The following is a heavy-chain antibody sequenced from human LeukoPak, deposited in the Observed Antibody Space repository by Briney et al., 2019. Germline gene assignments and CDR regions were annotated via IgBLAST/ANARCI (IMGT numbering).Heavy chain of an antibody. Sequence: GASVKVSFKASGYTFTTYGISWVRQAPGQGLEWMGWINTYNGNANSAQKFLDRVTMTRDTSTSTAYMDLRRLRSDDTAVYYCARDCNSGNCYSDSWGQGTLVTVSS. CDR2: INTYNGNA. CDR3: ARDCNSGNCYSDS. CDR1: GYTFTTYG. D-gene: IGHD2/OR15-2a*01. J-gene: IGHJ4*02. V-gene: IGHV1-18*01.